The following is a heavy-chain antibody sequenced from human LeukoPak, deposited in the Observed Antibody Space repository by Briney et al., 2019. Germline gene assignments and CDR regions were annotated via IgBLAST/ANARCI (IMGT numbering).Heavy chain of an antibody. Sequence: HGESLKISCKGSGYSFTTYWIGWGRQVPGKGLESMGIIYPGDSDTRYSPSFQGQVTISADKSINTAYLQWSSLRASDSAMYYCARHGKVGATQSWLDYWGQGTLVTVSS. J-gene: IGHJ4*02. CDR2: IYPGDSDT. CDR1: GYSFTTYW. V-gene: IGHV5-51*01. D-gene: IGHD1-26*01. CDR3: ARHGKVGATQSWLDY.